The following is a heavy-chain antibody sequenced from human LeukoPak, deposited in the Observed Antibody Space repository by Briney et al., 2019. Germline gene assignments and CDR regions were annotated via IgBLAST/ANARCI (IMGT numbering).Heavy chain of an antibody. CDR2: ISNDGNEK. CDR1: GFTFSAYV. Sequence: GGSLRLSCAASGFTFSAYVMHWVRQAPGKGLECVAVISNDGNEKYSADSVKGRFSISRDNSKNTLYLQMSSMRTEDTAVYYCARDGGYTGGWTYGAGDYWGEGTLVTVSS. V-gene: IGHV3-30*04. J-gene: IGHJ4*01. D-gene: IGHD2-8*02. CDR3: ARDGGYTGGWTYGAGDY.